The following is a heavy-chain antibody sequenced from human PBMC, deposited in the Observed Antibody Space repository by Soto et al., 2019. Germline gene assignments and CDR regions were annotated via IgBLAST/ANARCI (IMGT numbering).Heavy chain of an antibody. CDR3: ARAISGYVT. J-gene: IGHJ4*02. D-gene: IGHD5-12*01. CDR2: INAGNGNT. CDR1: GITISTYA. V-gene: IGHV1-3*01. Sequence: QVQLVQSGAEVKKPGPSVKVSCKASGITISTYAIHWVRQAPGQGLEWMGWINAGNGNTRYSQKFQGRVTLTRDTSASTTYMDLSSLRSEDTAIYYCARAISGYVTWGQGTLVTVSS.